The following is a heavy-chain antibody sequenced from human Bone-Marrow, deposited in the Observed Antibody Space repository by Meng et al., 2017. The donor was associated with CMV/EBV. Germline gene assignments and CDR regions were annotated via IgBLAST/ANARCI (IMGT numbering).Heavy chain of an antibody. CDR1: GFTFSSYA. CDR3: AREDPTDYGEDY. D-gene: IGHD4-17*01. Sequence: GGSLRLSCAASGFTFSSYAMHWVRQAPGKGLEWVAVISYDGSNKYYADSVKGRFTISRDNSKNTLYLQMNSLRAEDTAVYYCAREDPTDYGEDYWGQGTLVTVYS. CDR2: ISYDGSNK. V-gene: IGHV3-30-3*01. J-gene: IGHJ4*02.